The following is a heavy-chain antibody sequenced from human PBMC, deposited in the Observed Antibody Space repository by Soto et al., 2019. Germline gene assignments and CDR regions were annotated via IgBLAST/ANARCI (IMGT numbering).Heavy chain of an antibody. CDR2: MNPNSGHT. CDR1: GYTFSSHD. J-gene: IGHJ4*02. Sequence: QAQLVQSGAEVKKPGASVKVSCKASGYTFSSHDINWVRQAPGRGLEWMGWMNPNSGHTGYAQKFQGRVTMTRDTSITTAYMELRSLRSEDTAVYFCARSGYDYGNFDCWGQGTLVTVSS. D-gene: IGHD5-18*01. V-gene: IGHV1-8*01. CDR3: ARSGYDYGNFDC.